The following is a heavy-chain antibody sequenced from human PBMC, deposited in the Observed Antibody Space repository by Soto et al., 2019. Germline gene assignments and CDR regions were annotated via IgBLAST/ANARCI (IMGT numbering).Heavy chain of an antibody. CDR2: IYYTGST. CDR3: ASPTLGAFDI. Sequence: SETLSLTCTVSGGSISSSNYFWGWIRQPPGKGLEWIGSIYYTGSTSYNSSLKSRVTISVDTSKNQFSLRLSSVTAADTAVYYCASPTLGAFDIWGQGTMVTVSS. CDR1: GGSISSSNYF. D-gene: IGHD3-16*01. V-gene: IGHV4-39*01. J-gene: IGHJ3*02.